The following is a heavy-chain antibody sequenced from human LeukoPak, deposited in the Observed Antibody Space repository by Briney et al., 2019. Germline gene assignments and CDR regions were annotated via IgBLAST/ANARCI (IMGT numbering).Heavy chain of an antibody. CDR1: GYRFTTFW. D-gene: IGHD2-8*01. J-gene: IGHJ6*03. V-gene: IGHV5-51*01. CDR2: IYPGGSDT. CDR3: ARHLPVRGANYYYYYMDV. Sequence: GESLKTSCKGSGYRFTTFWIAWVRQIPGKGLGWMGIIYPGGSDTRYSPSFQGQVTISADKSISTAYLQWSSLKASDTAMYYCARHLPVRGANYYYYYMDVWGKGTTVTVSS.